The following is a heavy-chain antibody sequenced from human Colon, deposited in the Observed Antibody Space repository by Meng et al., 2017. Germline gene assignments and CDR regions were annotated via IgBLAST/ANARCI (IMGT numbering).Heavy chain of an antibody. D-gene: IGHD3-10*01. CDR2: VYHTGTT. CDR1: GVSVSTNNW. J-gene: IGHJ4*02. Sequence: QGHLQESGPGLVKPSGTLSLTCAVPGVSVSTNNWWSWVRQPPGKGLEWIGEVYHTGTTNYNSSLKSLVSISVDTSKNQFSLKLSSVTAADTAVYYCARGPGRGSRSGSFDYWGQGTLVTVSS. V-gene: IGHV4-4*02. CDR3: ARGPGRGSRSGSFDY.